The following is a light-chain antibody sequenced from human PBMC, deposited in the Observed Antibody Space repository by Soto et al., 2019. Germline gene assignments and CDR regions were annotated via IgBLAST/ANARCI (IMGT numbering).Light chain of an antibody. J-gene: IGLJ1*01. V-gene: IGLV2-14*01. CDR1: SSDVGAYNY. CDR2: DVS. CDR3: SSYTITSRV. Sequence: QSARNQPASVSRAPRRSIPISCNGTSSDVGAYNYVSWYQQHPGKAPRLMIYDVSTRPSGVSDRFSGSKSGNTASLTISGLQAEDDADYYCSSYTITSRVFGTGTKVTV.